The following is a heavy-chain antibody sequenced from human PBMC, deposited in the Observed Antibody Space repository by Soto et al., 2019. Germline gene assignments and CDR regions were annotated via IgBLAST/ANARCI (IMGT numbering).Heavy chain of an antibody. V-gene: IGHV3-21*01. Sequence: VGSVRLSCAASGFTFNIYSMNWVRQAPGKGLEWVSSISSRSSNIDYADSVKGRFTISRDNANNSLYLQMNNLGADDTAVYYCARDTKMLAPLIYMDHWGRGTLVTVSS. CDR2: ISSRSSNI. CDR3: ARDTKMLAPLIYMDH. J-gene: IGHJ4*02. D-gene: IGHD3-22*01. CDR1: GFTFNIYS.